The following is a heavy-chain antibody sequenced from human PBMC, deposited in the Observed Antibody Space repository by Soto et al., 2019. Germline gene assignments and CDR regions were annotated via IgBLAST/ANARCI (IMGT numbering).Heavy chain of an antibody. CDR3: ARLRASNYEAYQH. V-gene: IGHV1-69*12. CDR1: GGTFSTYP. J-gene: IGHJ1*01. D-gene: IGHD4-4*01. Sequence: QVQLVQSGAEVKKPGSSVKVSCKASGGTFSTYPISWVRQAPGQGLEWMGGINPIFGTANYVQKLQGRVTITADESTTTAYMQLSSLRSDDTAVYYCARLRASNYEAYQHWGQGTLVTVSS. CDR2: INPIFGTA.